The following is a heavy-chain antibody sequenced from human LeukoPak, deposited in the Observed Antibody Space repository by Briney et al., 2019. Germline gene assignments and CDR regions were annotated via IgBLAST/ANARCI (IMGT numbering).Heavy chain of an antibody. Sequence: SETLSLTCTVSGGSISRYYWSWIRQPPGKGLQWIGYIHYSGSTRYNPSLENRVTISVDTSKNQFSLNLTSVTAADTAVYYCASRAAFCGDDCFRFDYWGQGTLVTVSS. D-gene: IGHD2-21*02. V-gene: IGHV4-59*01. CDR1: GGSISRYY. CDR3: ASRAAFCGDDCFRFDY. CDR2: IHYSGST. J-gene: IGHJ4*02.